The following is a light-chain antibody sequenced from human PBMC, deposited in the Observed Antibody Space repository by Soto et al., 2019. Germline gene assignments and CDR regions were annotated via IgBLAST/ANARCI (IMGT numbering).Light chain of an antibody. CDR3: QQYGTSEII. Sequence: EIVLAQYPATLSVSALERPTLXSTASQSVSSNLAWYQQKPGQAPRLLIYGASTRATGIPARFSGSGSGTDFTLTISRLEPEDFAVFYCQQYGTSEIIFGQGTRLE. J-gene: IGKJ5*01. CDR1: QSVSSN. V-gene: IGKV3-15*01. CDR2: GAS.